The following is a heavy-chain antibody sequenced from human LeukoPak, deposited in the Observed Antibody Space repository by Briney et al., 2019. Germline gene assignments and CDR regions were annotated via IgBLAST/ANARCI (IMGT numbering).Heavy chain of an antibody. CDR3: AGGGNYYDTESPGSLQYKRYYTMDV. J-gene: IGHJ6*02. V-gene: IGHV5-51*01. D-gene: IGHD3-22*01. CDR1: GYSFTSYW. CDR2: IYPGDSDT. Sequence: PGESLKISCKGSGYSFTSYWIGWVRQMPGRGLEWMGIIYPGDSDTRYSPSFQGQVTISADKSISTAYLQWSSLKASDTAMYYCAGGGNYYDTESPGSLQYKRYYTMDVWGQGTTVTVSS.